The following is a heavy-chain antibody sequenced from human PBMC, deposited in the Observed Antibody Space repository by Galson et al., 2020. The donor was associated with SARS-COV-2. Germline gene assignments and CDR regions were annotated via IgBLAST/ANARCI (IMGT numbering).Heavy chain of an antibody. CDR1: GFTFSYSN. V-gene: IGHV3-48*02. CDR2: ISTNSSTK. Sequence: GGSLRLSCVGSGFTFSYSNMIRVRQAPGKGLEWVSSISTNSSTKVYADSVKGRFTISRDNAKNSLYLQMSSLRDEDAAVYYCAVPLVVRGQYYYSYMDVWGKGTTVTVSS. D-gene: IGHD3-22*01. J-gene: IGHJ6*03. CDR3: AVPLVVRGQYYYSYMDV.